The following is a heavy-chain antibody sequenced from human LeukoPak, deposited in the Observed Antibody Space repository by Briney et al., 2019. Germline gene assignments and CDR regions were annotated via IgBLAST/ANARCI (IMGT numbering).Heavy chain of an antibody. V-gene: IGHV3-23*01. Sequence: GGSLRLSCTASGFTFSTYAMTWVRQAPGKGLDWVSAIGASGADTYYADSVKGRFTISRDNAKNTLYLQMNSLRAEDTAVYYCAREMRNSGSYGSPFDYWGQGTLVTVSS. CDR1: GFTFSTYA. J-gene: IGHJ4*02. CDR2: IGASGADT. D-gene: IGHD1-26*01. CDR3: AREMRNSGSYGSPFDY.